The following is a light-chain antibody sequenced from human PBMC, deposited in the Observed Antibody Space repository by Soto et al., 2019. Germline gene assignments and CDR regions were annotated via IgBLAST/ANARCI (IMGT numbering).Light chain of an antibody. CDR3: VLYMGSGISV. CDR2: STN. CDR1: SGSVSTSYY. J-gene: IGLJ3*02. V-gene: IGLV8-61*01. Sequence: QAVVTQEPSFSVSPGRTVTLTCGLSSGSVSTSYYPSWYQQTPGQAPRTLMYSTNTRSSGVPHRFSGSILGIKAALTITGAQADDESDYYCVLYMGSGISVFGGGTKLTVL.